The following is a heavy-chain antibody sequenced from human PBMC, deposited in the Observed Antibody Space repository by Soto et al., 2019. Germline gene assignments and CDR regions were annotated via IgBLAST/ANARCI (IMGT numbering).Heavy chain of an antibody. Sequence: SGPTLVNPTQTLTLTCTFSGFSLSTSGVGVGWIRQPPGKALEWLALIYWDDDKRYSPSLKSRLTITKDTSKNQVVLTMTNMDPVDTATYYCAHSLGYYGSGSYNWFDPWGQGTLVTVSS. V-gene: IGHV2-5*02. CDR3: AHSLGYYGSGSYNWFDP. CDR1: GFSLSTSGVG. CDR2: IYWDDDK. J-gene: IGHJ5*02. D-gene: IGHD3-10*01.